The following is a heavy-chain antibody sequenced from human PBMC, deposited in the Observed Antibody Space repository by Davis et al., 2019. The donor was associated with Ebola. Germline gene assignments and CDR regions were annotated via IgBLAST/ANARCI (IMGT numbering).Heavy chain of an antibody. CDR1: GVSISTAGYT. V-gene: IGHV2-70*11. J-gene: IGHJ6*02. CDR2: IDWDDDK. CDR3: ARIRIPTTVSHYYYYYGMDV. D-gene: IGHD4-17*01. Sequence: TLSLTCGVSGVSISTAGYTWSWIRQPPGKALEWLARIDWDDDKYYSTSLKTRLTISKDTSKNQVVLTMTNMDPVDTATYYCARIRIPTTVSHYYYYYGMDVWGQGTTVTVSS.